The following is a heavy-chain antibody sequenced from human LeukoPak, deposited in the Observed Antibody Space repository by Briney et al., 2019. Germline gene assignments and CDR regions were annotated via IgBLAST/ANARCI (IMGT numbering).Heavy chain of an antibody. J-gene: IGHJ6*03. CDR1: GFTFSSYG. D-gene: IGHD5-12*01. Sequence: GGSLRLSCAASGFTFSSYGMHWVRQAPGKGLGRVAFIRYDGSNKYYADSVKGRFTISRDNSKNTLYLQMKSLRAEHTAVYYCAKGGGYEAQYYYYYLDVWGKGTTVTISS. CDR3: AKGGGYEAQYYYYYLDV. CDR2: IRYDGSNK. V-gene: IGHV3-30*02.